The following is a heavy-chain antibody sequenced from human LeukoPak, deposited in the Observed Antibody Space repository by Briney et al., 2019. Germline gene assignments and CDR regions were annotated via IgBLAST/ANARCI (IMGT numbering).Heavy chain of an antibody. CDR2: IKSKTDGGTT. V-gene: IGHV3-15*01. D-gene: IGHD6-19*01. Sequence: AGGSLRLSCAASGFTFSNAWMSWVRQAPGKGLEWVGRIKSKTDGGTTDYAAPVKGRFTISRDDSKSTLYLQMNSLKTEDTAVYYCTTDFPRWIAVAVDYWGQGTLVTVSS. J-gene: IGHJ4*02. CDR3: TTDFPRWIAVAVDY. CDR1: GFTFSNAW.